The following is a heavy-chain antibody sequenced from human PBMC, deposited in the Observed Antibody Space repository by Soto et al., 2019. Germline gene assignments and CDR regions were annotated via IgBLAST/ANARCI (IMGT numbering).Heavy chain of an antibody. D-gene: IGHD3-22*01. CDR3: ATDPNESSVYYHRYYYGLDD. CDR2: INAGNGNT. J-gene: IGHJ6*02. CDR1: GYTFTSYG. Sequence: ASVKVSCKASGYTFTSYGIQWVRQAPGQRLEWTGWINAGNGNTKYSEKFQGRVTITRDTSASTAYLELSSLRSEDTAVYYTATDPNESSVYYHRYYYGLDDWGQGTTVIASS. V-gene: IGHV1-3*01.